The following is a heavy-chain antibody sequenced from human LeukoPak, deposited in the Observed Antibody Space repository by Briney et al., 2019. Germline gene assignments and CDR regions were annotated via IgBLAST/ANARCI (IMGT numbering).Heavy chain of an antibody. J-gene: IGHJ4*02. Sequence: ASVKVSCKASGYTFTSYAMHWVRQAPGQGLEWMGWISAYNGNTNYAQKLQGRVTMTTDTSTSTAYMELRSLRSDDTAVYYCARDPGELRYFDWPGDPLDYWGQGTLVTVSS. CDR1: GYTFTSYA. D-gene: IGHD3-9*01. V-gene: IGHV1-18*01. CDR3: ARDPGELRYFDWPGDPLDY. CDR2: ISAYNGNT.